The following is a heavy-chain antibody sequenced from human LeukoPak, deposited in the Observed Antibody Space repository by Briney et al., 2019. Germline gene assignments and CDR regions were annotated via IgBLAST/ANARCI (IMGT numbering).Heavy chain of an antibody. CDR1: GGTFSIYA. CDR2: IIPILGIA. V-gene: IGHV1-69*04. CDR3: ASGRLGYCSGGSCYSLAH. J-gene: IGHJ4*02. Sequence: SVKVSCTASGGTFSIYAISWVRQAPGQGLEWMGRIIPILGIANYAQKFQGRVTITADKSTSTAYMELSSLRSEDTAVYYCASGRLGYCSGGSCYSLAHWGQGTLVTVSS. D-gene: IGHD2-15*01.